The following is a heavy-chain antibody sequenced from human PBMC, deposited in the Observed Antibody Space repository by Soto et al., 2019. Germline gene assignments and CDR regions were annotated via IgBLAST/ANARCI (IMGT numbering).Heavy chain of an antibody. CDR3: AKDGIRKDDY. V-gene: IGHV3-23*01. CDR2: ISDSGTKT. Sequence: GVSLRLSCSASGFSISDYAMSWVRQPPGKGLEWVSSISDSGTKTFYADSVKGRFAISRDTSKNTVYMQMNNLRAEDTALYYCAKDGIRKDDYWGQGAVVTVSS. J-gene: IGHJ4*02. CDR1: GFSISDYA.